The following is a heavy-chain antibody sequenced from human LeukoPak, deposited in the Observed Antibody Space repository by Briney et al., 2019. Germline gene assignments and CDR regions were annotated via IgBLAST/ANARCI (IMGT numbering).Heavy chain of an antibody. V-gene: IGHV4-59*12. CDR3: ARRSGIQLWSAFDI. D-gene: IGHD5-18*01. Sequence: PSETLSLTCSVSGGSISSYYWSWIRQPPGKGLEWIGYIYYSGSTNFKSPLKSRVTMSGDTSKNQFSLKLSSVTAADTAVYYCARRSGIQLWSAFDIWGQGTMVTVSS. CDR1: GGSISSYY. CDR2: IYYSGST. J-gene: IGHJ3*02.